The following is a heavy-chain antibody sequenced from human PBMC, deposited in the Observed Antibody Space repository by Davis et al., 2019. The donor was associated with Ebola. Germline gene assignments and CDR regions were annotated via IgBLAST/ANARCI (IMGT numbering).Heavy chain of an antibody. CDR3: AREGSGWHGGLDS. Sequence: AASVTLSCQASRYTFINHAMHWVRQAPGQSLEWMGWIHAGNGDTKYSLKLQYRVTITRDTSASIAYVEVSSLISGDTAMYYCAREGSGWHGGLDSWGQGTLVTVSS. CDR2: IHAGNGDT. V-gene: IGHV1-3*01. D-gene: IGHD6-19*01. CDR1: RYTFINHA. J-gene: IGHJ4*02.